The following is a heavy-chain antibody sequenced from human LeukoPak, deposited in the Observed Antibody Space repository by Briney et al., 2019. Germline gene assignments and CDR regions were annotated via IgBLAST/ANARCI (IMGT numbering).Heavy chain of an antibody. Sequence: GGSLRLSCAASGFTFSAYWMHWVRQAPGKGLLWVSRINSDGSSTSYADSVKGRFTISRDNAKNTLYLQMNSLRAEDTAVYYCARDLFYCSGGSCYSRNGFDIWGQGTMVTVSS. D-gene: IGHD2-15*01. CDR3: ARDLFYCSGGSCYSRNGFDI. CDR2: INSDGSST. V-gene: IGHV3-74*01. CDR1: GFTFSAYW. J-gene: IGHJ3*02.